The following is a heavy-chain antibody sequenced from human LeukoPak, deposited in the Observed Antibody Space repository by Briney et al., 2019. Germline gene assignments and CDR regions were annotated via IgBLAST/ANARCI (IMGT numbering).Heavy chain of an antibody. CDR1: GGSISTYY. J-gene: IGHJ4*02. CDR3: ARAILSGYPDS. V-gene: IGHV4-59*01. Sequence: SETLSLTCAVSGGSISTYYWTWIRQPPGKGLEWIGYIYYSGSTNYNPSLKSRVTISLDTSKNQFSLKLSSVTAADTAVYYCARAILSGYPDSWGQGTLVIVFS. CDR2: IYYSGST. D-gene: IGHD3-3*01.